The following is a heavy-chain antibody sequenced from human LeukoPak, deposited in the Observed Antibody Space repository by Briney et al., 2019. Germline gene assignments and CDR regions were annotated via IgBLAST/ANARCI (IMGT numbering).Heavy chain of an antibody. CDR2: IRYDGRNR. Sequence: GGSLRLSCAASGFTFNNYNMNWVRQAPGKGLEWVAFIRYDGRNRYYADSVKGRFTVSRDNSKNTVHLQMDSLRTEDTGVYYCAKLRESGYSYGSSDYWGQGTLVTVSS. V-gene: IGHV3-30*02. J-gene: IGHJ4*02. CDR1: GFTFNNYN. CDR3: AKLRESGYSYGSSDY. D-gene: IGHD5-18*01.